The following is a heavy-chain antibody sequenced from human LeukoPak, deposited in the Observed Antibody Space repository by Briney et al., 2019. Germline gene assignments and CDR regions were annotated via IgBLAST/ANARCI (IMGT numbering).Heavy chain of an antibody. D-gene: IGHD2-2*01. J-gene: IGHJ4*02. CDR1: GGSISSSIW. V-gene: IGHV4-4*02. CDR3: ARGSVYCSSTSCYFDY. Sequence: SGTLSLTCAVSGGSISSSIWWSWVRQPPGKGLDWIGEIYHSGSTNYNPSLKSRVTISVDKSKNQFSLKLSSVTAADTAVYYCARGSVYCSSTSCYFDYRGQGTLVTVSS. CDR2: IYHSGST.